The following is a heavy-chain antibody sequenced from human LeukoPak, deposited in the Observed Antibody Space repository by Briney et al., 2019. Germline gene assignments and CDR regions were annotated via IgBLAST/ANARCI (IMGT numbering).Heavy chain of an antibody. J-gene: IGHJ4*02. V-gene: IGHV1-69*05. CDR1: GGTFSSYA. D-gene: IGHD2-2*01. CDR3: ARESAVPAAIRFDKSYYFDY. CDR2: IIPIFGTA. Sequence: ASVKVSCKASGGTFSSYAISWVRQVPGQGLEWMGGIIPIFGTANYAQKFQGRVTITTDESTSTAYMELSSLRSEDTAVYYCARESAVPAAIRFDKSYYFDYWGQGTLVTVSS.